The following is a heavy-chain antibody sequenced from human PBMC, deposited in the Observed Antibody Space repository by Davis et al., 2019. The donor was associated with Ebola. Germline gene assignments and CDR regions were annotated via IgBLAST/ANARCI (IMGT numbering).Heavy chain of an antibody. CDR2: IYPDDSDT. J-gene: IGHJ4*02. V-gene: IGHV5-51*01. Sequence: GESLKISCQGSGYSFDVYWIGWVRQMPGKGLQWMGIIYPDDSDTRYSPPFQGQVTISADKSINTAFLQWSSLKASDTAMYYCARIVDKSGYIVDWGQGTRVTVSS. CDR1: GYSFDVYW. CDR3: ARIVDKSGYIVD. D-gene: IGHD2-21*01.